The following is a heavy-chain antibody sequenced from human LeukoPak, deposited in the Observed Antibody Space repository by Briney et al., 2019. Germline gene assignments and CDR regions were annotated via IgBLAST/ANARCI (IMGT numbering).Heavy chain of an antibody. V-gene: IGHV3-74*01. J-gene: IGHJ3*02. CDR1: GFTFSSYW. D-gene: IGHD5-12*01. CDR2: INSDGSST. CDR3: ARPRGYSGYDSAGAFDI. Sequence: GGSLRLSCAASGFTFSSYWMHWVRQAPGKGLVWVSRINSDGSSTSYADFVKGRFTISRDNAKNTLYLQMNSLRAEDTAVYYCARPRGYSGYDSAGAFDIWGQGTMVTVSS.